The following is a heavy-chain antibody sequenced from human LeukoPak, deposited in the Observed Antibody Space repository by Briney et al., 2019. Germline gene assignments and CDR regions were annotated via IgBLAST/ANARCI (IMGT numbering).Heavy chain of an antibody. V-gene: IGHV4-30-2*01. CDR3: ARGCGSTSCSTGNLDY. D-gene: IGHD2-2*01. Sequence: LRLSCAASGFTFSDYYMSWIRQPPGKGLEWIGYIFHSGNTYYNPSLKSRVTISIGRSKNQFSLRLSSVTAADTAVYYCARGCGSTSCSTGNLDYWGQGILVTVSS. CDR1: GFTFSDYY. J-gene: IGHJ4*02. CDR2: IFHSGNT.